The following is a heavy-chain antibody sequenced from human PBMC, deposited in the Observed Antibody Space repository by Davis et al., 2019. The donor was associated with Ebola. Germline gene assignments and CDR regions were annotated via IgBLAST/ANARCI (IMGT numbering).Heavy chain of an antibody. Sequence: ASVKVSCQASGYTFTDYNILWMRQAPGQGLEWLGRVILKSGATNYAQKFQGRVTMTRDTSISTVYMELSSLRYDDTADYYCARGHNYAHEYWGQGTLVTVSS. CDR1: GYTFTDYN. CDR2: VILKSGAT. V-gene: IGHV1-2*06. J-gene: IGHJ4*02. CDR3: ARGHNYAHEY. D-gene: IGHD4-11*01.